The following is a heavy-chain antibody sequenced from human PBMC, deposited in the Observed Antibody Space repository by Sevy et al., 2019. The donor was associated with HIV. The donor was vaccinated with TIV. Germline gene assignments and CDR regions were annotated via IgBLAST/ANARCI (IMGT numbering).Heavy chain of an antibody. CDR3: ARVFPGYSSGWYYFDY. D-gene: IGHD6-19*01. Sequence: SETLSLTCTVSGGSISSYYWSWIRQPPGKGLEWIGYIYYSGSTNYNPSLKSRVTISVDTSKNQFSLKLSSVTAADTAVYYCARVFPGYSSGWYYFDYWGQRTLVTVSS. CDR2: IYYSGST. CDR1: GGSISSYY. V-gene: IGHV4-59*01. J-gene: IGHJ4*02.